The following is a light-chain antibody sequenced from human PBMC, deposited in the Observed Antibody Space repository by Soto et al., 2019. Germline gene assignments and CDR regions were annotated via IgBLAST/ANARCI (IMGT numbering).Light chain of an antibody. Sequence: DIQMTQSPSSLSASVGDRVTITCRASQGISNFLAWYQQKPGKVPKLLISAASTLQSGVPSRFSGSGSGTDFTLTITSLHPADVATYYCQKYSSVITFGQGTRLEI. CDR2: AAS. CDR1: QGISNF. J-gene: IGKJ5*01. V-gene: IGKV1-27*01. CDR3: QKYSSVIT.